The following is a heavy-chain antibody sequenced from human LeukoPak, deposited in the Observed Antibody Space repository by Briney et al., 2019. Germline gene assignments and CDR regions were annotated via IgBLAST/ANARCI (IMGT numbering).Heavy chain of an antibody. V-gene: IGHV3-23*01. CDR2: ISGSGDTT. J-gene: IGHJ2*01. CDR3: AKRPPSSLTGYYFDL. Sequence: GGSLRLSCAASGFTFNNYGMSWVRQAPGKGLEWVSGISGSGDTTYYADSVKGRFTISRDNSQNTLYLQMSGLRVEDTAVYYCAKRPPSSLTGYYFDLWGRGTLVTVSS. CDR1: GFTFNNYG. D-gene: IGHD1-1*01.